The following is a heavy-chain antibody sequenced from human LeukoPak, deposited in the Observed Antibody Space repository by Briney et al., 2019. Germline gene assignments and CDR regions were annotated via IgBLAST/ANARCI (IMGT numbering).Heavy chain of an antibody. D-gene: IGHD1-26*01. Sequence: SETLSLTCTVSGGSISSYYWSWIRQPPGKGLEWIGYIYYSGSTNYNPSLKSRITISVDTSKNQFSLKLSSVTAADTAVYYCARQVVGPDYWGQGTLVTVSS. CDR3: ARQVVGPDY. J-gene: IGHJ4*02. V-gene: IGHV4-59*08. CDR1: GGSISSYY. CDR2: IYYSGST.